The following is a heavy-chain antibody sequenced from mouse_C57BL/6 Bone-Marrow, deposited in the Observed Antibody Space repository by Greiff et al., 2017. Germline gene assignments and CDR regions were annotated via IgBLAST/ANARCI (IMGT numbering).Heavy chain of an antibody. CDR2: INPNSGYT. CDR3: ARERAIYYVNYGYAIDY. J-gene: IGHJ4*01. D-gene: IGHD2-1*01. Sequence: QVQLKESAVELARPGASVKMSCKASGYTFTSYTMHWVKQRPGQGLEWIGYINPNSGYTKYNQKFKDKTTLTADKSSSTAYMQLGSLKSEDSAVFYFARERAIYYVNYGYAIDYWGQGTSVTVSS. V-gene: IGHV1-4*02. CDR1: GYTFTSYT.